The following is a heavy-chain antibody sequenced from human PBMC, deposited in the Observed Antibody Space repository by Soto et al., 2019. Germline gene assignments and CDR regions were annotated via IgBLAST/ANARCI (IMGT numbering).Heavy chain of an antibody. CDR1: GYTFTNYA. Sequence: QVQLVQSGAEEKKPGASVKVFCKASGYTFTNYAIHWVRQAPGQRLEWMGWINVGNGNTKYSQKFQGRVTFTRDTSASTADMELSSLRSEDTAVYYCARRGDGMDVWGQGTTVTVYS. V-gene: IGHV1-3*05. CDR2: INVGNGNT. D-gene: IGHD3-10*01. J-gene: IGHJ6*02. CDR3: ARRGDGMDV.